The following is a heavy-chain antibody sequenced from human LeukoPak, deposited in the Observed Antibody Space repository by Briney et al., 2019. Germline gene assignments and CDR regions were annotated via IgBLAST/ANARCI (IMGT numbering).Heavy chain of an antibody. D-gene: IGHD6-13*01. V-gene: IGHV1-2*04. J-gene: IGHJ6*02. CDR1: GYTFTGYY. CDR2: INPNSGGT. Sequence: SVKVSCKASGYTFTGYYMHWVRQAPGQGLEWMGWINPNSGGTNYAQKFQGWVTMTRDTSISTAYMELSRLRSDDTAVYYCARGYSSSWTARYYYYYAMDVWGQGTTVTVSS. CDR3: ARGYSSSWTARYYYYYAMDV.